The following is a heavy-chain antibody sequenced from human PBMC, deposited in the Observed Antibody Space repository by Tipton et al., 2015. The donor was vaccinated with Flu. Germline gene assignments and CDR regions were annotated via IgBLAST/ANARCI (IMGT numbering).Heavy chain of an antibody. J-gene: IGHJ4*02. D-gene: IGHD3-10*01. V-gene: IGHV4-38-2*01. CDR2: ISHSGRT. CDR1: GDSIGNGYY. Sequence: TLFLTCSVSGDSIGNGYYWGWIRQPPGKGLEWIGCISHSGRTYYNPSLKSRVTISVDTAKNQFSQRLSSVTASDTAVYYCARSTYHYGSGSSDYWGRGTLVTVSS. CDR3: ARSTYHYGSGSSDY.